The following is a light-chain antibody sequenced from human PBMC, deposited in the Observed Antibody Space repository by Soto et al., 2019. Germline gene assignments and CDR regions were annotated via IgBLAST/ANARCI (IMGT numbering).Light chain of an antibody. J-gene: IGLJ1*01. Sequence: THLASGTDAPIHRGTIFSSESSSNIGNNAVNWYQQLPGQAPKIVIYYDDLLTSGVSDRFSGSKSGISASLAISDLQSDDEADYYCAAWDDSLNAYVFGPGTKVTVL. CDR1: SSNIGNNA. CDR2: YDD. V-gene: IGLV1-36*01. CDR3: AAWDDSLNAYV.